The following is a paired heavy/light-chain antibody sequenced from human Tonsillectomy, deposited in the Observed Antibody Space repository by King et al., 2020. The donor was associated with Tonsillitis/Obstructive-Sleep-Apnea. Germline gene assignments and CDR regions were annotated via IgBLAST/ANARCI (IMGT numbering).Heavy chain of an antibody. V-gene: IGHV3-21*01. J-gene: IGHJ4*02. D-gene: IGHD3-3*01. Sequence: EVQLVESGGGLVKPGGSLRLSCAASKFTFSDYTISWVRQAPGKGLEWVSSISSSGTYIFYADSVKGRFTISRDNARNSVFLQMTSLRAEDTAVYYCARGSSLLEWFLSYYFDYWGQGTLVTVSS. CDR1: KFTFSDYT. CDR2: ISSSGTYI. CDR3: ARGSSLLEWFLSYYFDY.
Light chain of an antibody. J-gene: IGLJ3*02. CDR2: ENN. Sequence: QSVLTQAPSVSGAPGQRVTISCTGSSSNIGAGYDVHWYQQLPGTAPQLLIYENNNRPSGVPDRFSGSRSGTSASLAITGLQAEDEANYYCQSYDSSLSGSVFGGGTKLTVL. CDR1: SSNIGAGYD. CDR3: QSYDSSLSGSV. V-gene: IGLV1-40*01.